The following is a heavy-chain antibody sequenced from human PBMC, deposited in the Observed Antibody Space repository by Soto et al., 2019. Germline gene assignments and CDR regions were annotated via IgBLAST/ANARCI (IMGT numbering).Heavy chain of an antibody. J-gene: IGHJ4*02. V-gene: IGHV1-69*06. CDR2: IIPLFGTT. CDR1: GDRFKNYA. CDR3: ARLDSTMITFDY. D-gene: IGHD5-18*01. Sequence: QVQLVQSGAEVKKPGSSVKISCKTAGDRFKNYAIGWVRQVPGQGLEWTGSIIPLFGTTNYARIFEGRVTITADKSTTTVYMELGSRRSEDTAVYYCARLDSTMITFDYWGQGTQVTVSS.